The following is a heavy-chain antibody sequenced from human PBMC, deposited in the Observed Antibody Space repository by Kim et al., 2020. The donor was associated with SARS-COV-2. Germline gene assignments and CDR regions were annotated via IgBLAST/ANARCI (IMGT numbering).Heavy chain of an antibody. Sequence: GGSLRLSCAASGFTFSGSTMHWVRQASGKGLEWVGRIRSKANSYSTAYAASVKNRFSISRDDSKNTAYLQMNSLKTEDTAVYYCTRVNPIAGGWYDAFEIWGQGTMVTVSS. CDR3: TRVNPIAGGWYDAFEI. V-gene: IGHV3-73*01. CDR2: IRSKANSYST. CDR1: GFTFSGST. D-gene: IGHD6-19*01. J-gene: IGHJ3*02.